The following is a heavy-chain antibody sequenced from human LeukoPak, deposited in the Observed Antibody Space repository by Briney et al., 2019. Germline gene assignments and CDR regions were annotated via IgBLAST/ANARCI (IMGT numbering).Heavy chain of an antibody. J-gene: IGHJ6*03. V-gene: IGHV5-51*01. CDR2: IYPGDSDT. CDR1: GYSFTSYW. D-gene: IGHD2-15*01. CDR3: ARTSLGYCSGGSCYRYYMDV. Sequence: RGESLKISCKGSGYSFTSYWSGWVRQMPGKGLEWMGIIYPGDSDTRYSPSFQGQVTISADKSLSTAYLQWSSLKASDTAMYYCARTSLGYCSGGSCYRYYMDVWGKGTTVTVSS.